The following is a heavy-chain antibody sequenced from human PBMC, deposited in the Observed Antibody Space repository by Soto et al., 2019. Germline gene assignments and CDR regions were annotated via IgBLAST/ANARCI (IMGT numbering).Heavy chain of an antibody. V-gene: IGHV4-39*01. D-gene: IGHD2-15*01. CDR2: IYYSGST. J-gene: IGHJ3*02. CDR1: GGSISSSSYY. CDR3: ARLATPATGAFDI. Sequence: SEPLSLTCTVSGGSISSSSYYWGWIRQPPGKGLEWIGSIYYSGSTYYNPSLKSRVTISVDTSKNQFSLKLSSVTAADTAVYYCARLATPATGAFDIWGQGTMVTVSS.